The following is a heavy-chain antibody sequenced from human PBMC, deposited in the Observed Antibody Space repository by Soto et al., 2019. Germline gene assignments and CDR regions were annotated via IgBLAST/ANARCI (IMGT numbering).Heavy chain of an antibody. CDR1: GGSISGGFF. CDR3: ARRVVNDAFDI. J-gene: IGHJ3*02. V-gene: IGHV4-31*03. CDR2: ISYSGST. Sequence: SETLSLTCTVSGGSISGGFFWTWIRQHPGKGLEWIGYISYSGSTYYNPSLKSRVTISVDTSKTHFSLKLSSATAADTAVYYCARRVVNDAFDIWGQGTMFTVSS.